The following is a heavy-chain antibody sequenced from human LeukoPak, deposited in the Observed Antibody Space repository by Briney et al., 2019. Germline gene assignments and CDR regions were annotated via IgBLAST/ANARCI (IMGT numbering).Heavy chain of an antibody. D-gene: IGHD3-22*01. CDR2: IYPGDSDT. Sequence: GESLKISCKGSGYSFTNFWIGWVRQMPGKGLEWMGIIYPGDSDTRYSPSFQGQVTISADKSINTAYLQWSGLKASDTAMYYCARPHFDSSGYEFDYWGQGTLVTVSS. CDR3: ARPHFDSSGYEFDY. J-gene: IGHJ4*02. V-gene: IGHV5-51*01. CDR1: GYSFTNFW.